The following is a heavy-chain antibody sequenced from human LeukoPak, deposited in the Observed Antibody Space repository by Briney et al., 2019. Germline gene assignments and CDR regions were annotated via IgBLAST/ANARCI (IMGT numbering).Heavy chain of an antibody. CDR1: GFTFSSYS. D-gene: IGHD6-13*01. CDR2: ISGSSIYI. CDR3: ASSWGSSWYLDY. J-gene: IGHJ4*02. Sequence: GGSLRLSCAASGFTFSSYSMNWVRQAPGKGLEWVSSISGSSIYIYYADSVKGRFTISRDNAKNSLYLQMNSLRAEDTALYYCASSWGSSWYLDYWGQGTLVTVSS. V-gene: IGHV3-21*01.